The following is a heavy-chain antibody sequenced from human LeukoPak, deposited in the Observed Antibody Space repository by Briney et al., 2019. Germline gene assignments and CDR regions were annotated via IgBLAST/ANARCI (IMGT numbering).Heavy chain of an antibody. J-gene: IGHJ5*02. CDR3: ARVPLYCSSTSCYISHNWFDP. CDR1: GFTFSSYW. V-gene: IGHV3-74*01. D-gene: IGHD2-2*01. Sequence: PGGSLRLSCAASGFTFSSYWMHWVRQAPGKGLVWVSRINSDGSSTNYADSVKGRFTISRDNAKNTLYLQMNSLRAEDTAVYYCARVPLYCSSTSCYISHNWFDPWGQGTLVTVSS. CDR2: INSDGSST.